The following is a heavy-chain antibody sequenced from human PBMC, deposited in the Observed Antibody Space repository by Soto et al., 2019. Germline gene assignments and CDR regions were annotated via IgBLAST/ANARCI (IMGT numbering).Heavy chain of an antibody. V-gene: IGHV3-53*01. D-gene: IGHD1-1*01. CDR1: GLTVRGKKY. Sequence: DVQLVASGGGVIQPGGSLRLSCAALGLTVRGKKYITWVRQAPGKGLEWVSALYAVDGTYYADSAKGRFTISRDNSNNIIYLQMNSLGPDDTAVYYCASWLEREHAYDIWGLGTMVTVSS. CDR3: ASWLEREHAYDI. CDR2: LYAVDGT. J-gene: IGHJ3*02.